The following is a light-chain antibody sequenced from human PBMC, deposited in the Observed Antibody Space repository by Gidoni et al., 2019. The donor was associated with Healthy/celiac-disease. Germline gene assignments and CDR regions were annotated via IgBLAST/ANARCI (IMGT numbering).Light chain of an antibody. V-gene: IGKV1-8*01. Sequence: AIRITQSPSSLSASTGDRVPIPCRASQGISSYLAWYQQKPGKAPKLLIYAASTLQSGVPSRFSGSGSGTDFTLTISCLQSEDFATYYCQQYYSYPPTFGQGTRLEIK. CDR2: AAS. CDR1: QGISSY. CDR3: QQYYSYPPT. J-gene: IGKJ5*01.